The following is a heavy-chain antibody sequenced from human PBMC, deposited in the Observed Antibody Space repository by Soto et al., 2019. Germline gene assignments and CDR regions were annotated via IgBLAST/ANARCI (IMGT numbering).Heavy chain of an antibody. Sequence: PGGSLRLSCSASGFTFSSYAMHWVRQTPGKGLEYVSAISPQGGSTYYADSVKGRFTISRDNSKNTLYLQMNSLRAEDTAVYYCAKALTYYYDSSGYPFDYWGQGTLVTVSS. J-gene: IGHJ4*02. CDR1: GFTFSSYA. CDR2: ISPQGGST. CDR3: AKALTYYYDSSGYPFDY. D-gene: IGHD3-22*01. V-gene: IGHV3-64*04.